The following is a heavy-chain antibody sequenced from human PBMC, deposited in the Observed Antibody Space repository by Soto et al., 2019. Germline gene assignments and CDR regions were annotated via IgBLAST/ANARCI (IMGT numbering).Heavy chain of an antibody. Sequence: EVQLVESGGGLVQPGGSLRLSCAASGFTFSSYWMHWVRQAPGKGLVWVSRINSDGSSTSYADSVKGRFTISRDNAKNTLYLQMNSLRDEDTAVYYCAKPRYSSSWSGMDVWGQGTTVTVSS. CDR3: AKPRYSSSWSGMDV. V-gene: IGHV3-74*01. CDR2: INSDGSST. CDR1: GFTFSSYW. D-gene: IGHD6-13*01. J-gene: IGHJ6*02.